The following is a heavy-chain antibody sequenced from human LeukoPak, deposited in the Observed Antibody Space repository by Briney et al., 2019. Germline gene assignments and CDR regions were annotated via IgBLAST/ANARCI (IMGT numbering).Heavy chain of an antibody. CDR2: INHSGST. CDR3: ARTWGSGSYYNAVIWFDP. CDR1: GGSFSGYY. Sequence: WETLSLTCAVYGGSFSGYYLSWMRQPPGKGLEWVGEINHSGSTNYNPSLMSRVTISVDTSKNQFSLKLSSVTAADTAVYYFARTWGSGSYYNAVIWFDPWGQGTLVTVSS. D-gene: IGHD3-10*01. J-gene: IGHJ5*02. V-gene: IGHV4-34*01.